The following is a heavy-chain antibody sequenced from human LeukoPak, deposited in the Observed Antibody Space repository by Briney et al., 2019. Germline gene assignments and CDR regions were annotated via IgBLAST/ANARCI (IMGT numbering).Heavy chain of an antibody. J-gene: IGHJ6*02. CDR3: ARERRKGTYYYYGMDV. D-gene: IGHD1-1*01. Sequence: SVKVSCKASGGTFSSYAISWVRQAPGQGLEWMGGIIPIFGTANYAQKFQGRVTITTDESTSTAYMELSSLRSEDTAVYYCARERRKGTYYYYGMDVWGQGTTVTVSS. V-gene: IGHV1-69*05. CDR1: GGTFSSYA. CDR2: IIPIFGTA.